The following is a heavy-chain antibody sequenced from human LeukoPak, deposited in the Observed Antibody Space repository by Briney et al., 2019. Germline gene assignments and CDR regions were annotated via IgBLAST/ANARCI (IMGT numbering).Heavy chain of an antibody. J-gene: IGHJ3*02. V-gene: IGHV3-21*01. Sequence: GGSLRLSCAASGFTFSSYSMNWVRQAPGKGLEWVSSISSSSSYIYYADSVKGRFTISRDNAKNSLYLQMNSLRAEDTAVYYCARDTGDYNAFDIWGQGTMVTVPS. D-gene: IGHD4-17*01. CDR3: ARDTGDYNAFDI. CDR2: ISSSSSYI. CDR1: GFTFSSYS.